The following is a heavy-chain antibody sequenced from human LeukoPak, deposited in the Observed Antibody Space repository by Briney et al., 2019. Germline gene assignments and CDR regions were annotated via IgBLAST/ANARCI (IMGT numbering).Heavy chain of an antibody. CDR3: ARDRGSGSYYGYYYMDV. CDR1: GYTFTGYY. V-gene: IGHV1-2*02. Sequence: GASVKVSCKASGYTFTGYYMHWVRQAPGQGLEWMGWINPNSGGTNYAQKFQGRVTMTRDTSISTAYMELSRLRSDDTAVYYCARDRGSGSYYGYYYMDVWGKGTTVTVSS. CDR2: INPNSGGT. J-gene: IGHJ6*03. D-gene: IGHD1-26*01.